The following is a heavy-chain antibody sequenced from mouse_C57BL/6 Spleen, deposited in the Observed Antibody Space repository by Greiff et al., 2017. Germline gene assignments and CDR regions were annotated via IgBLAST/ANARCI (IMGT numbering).Heavy chain of an antibody. D-gene: IGHD2-4*01. V-gene: IGHV3-8*01. J-gene: IGHJ2*01. CDR3: ARSLPYYDYDPYYFDY. CDR1: GYSITSDY. Sequence: EVKLVESGPGLAKPSQTLSLTCSVTGYSITSDYWNWIRKFPGNKLEYMGYISYSGSTYYNPSLKSRISITRDTSKNQYYLQLNSVTTEDTATYYCARSLPYYDYDPYYFDYWGQGTTLTVSS. CDR2: ISYSGST.